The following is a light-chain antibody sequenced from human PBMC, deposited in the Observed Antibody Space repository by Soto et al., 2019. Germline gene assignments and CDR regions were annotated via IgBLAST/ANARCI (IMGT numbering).Light chain of an antibody. J-gene: IGKJ2*01. CDR3: QQSYSTPYT. Sequence: DIQMTQSPSSLSASVGDRVTITCRASQSISSYLNWYQQKPGKAPQLLIYAASSLQSGVPSRFSGSGSGTDFTLTISSRQPEDFATYYCQQSYSTPYTFGQGTKLEIK. CDR1: QSISSY. V-gene: IGKV1-39*01. CDR2: AAS.